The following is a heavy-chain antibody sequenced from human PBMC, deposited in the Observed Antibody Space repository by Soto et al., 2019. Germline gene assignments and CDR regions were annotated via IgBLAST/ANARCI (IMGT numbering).Heavy chain of an antibody. V-gene: IGHV4-30-4*01. CDR3: ARDNYDYDLYYFGY. J-gene: IGHJ4*02. D-gene: IGHD3-3*01. Sequence: SETLSLTCTVSGGSISSGDSYWSWIRLPPGKGLEWIGYIYYNGSTSYNPSLKSRVAISVDTSKNQFSLKLSSVTAADTAVYYCARDNYDYDLYYFGYWGQGTLVTVSS. CDR1: GGSISSGDSY. CDR2: IYYNGST.